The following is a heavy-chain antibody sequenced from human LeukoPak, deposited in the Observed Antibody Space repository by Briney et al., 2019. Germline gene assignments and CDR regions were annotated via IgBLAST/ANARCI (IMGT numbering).Heavy chain of an antibody. D-gene: IGHD2-15*01. CDR1: GGSLSSSSYY. CDR2: IYYSGST. CDR3: ARDLAGYCSGGSCYLGAFDI. Sequence: SETLSLTCTVSGGSLSSSSYYWGWIRQPPGKGLEWIGSIYYSGSTYYNPSLKSRVTISVDTSKNQFSLKLSSVTAADTAVYYCARDLAGYCSGGSCYLGAFDIWGQGTMVTVSS. V-gene: IGHV4-39*07. J-gene: IGHJ3*02.